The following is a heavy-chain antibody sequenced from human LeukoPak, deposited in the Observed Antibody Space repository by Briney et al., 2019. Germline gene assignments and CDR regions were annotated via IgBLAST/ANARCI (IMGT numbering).Heavy chain of an antibody. V-gene: IGHV1-69*04. J-gene: IGHJ4*02. CDR2: IIPILGIA. D-gene: IGHD3-22*01. CDR3: ARERYYDSSGHFHFDY. CDR1: GGTFSSYA. Sequence: GSSVKVSCKASGGTFSSYAISWVRQAPGQGLEWMGRIIPILGIANYAQKFQGRVTITADKSTSTAYMELSSLRSEDTAVYYCARERYYDSSGHFHFDYWGQGTLVTVSS.